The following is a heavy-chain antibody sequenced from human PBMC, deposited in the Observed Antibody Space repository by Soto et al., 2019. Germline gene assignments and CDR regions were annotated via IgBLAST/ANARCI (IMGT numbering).Heavy chain of an antibody. CDR3: AKAADDYGDYGGYYYYGMDV. D-gene: IGHD4-17*01. J-gene: IGHJ6*02. Sequence: EVQLLESGGGLVQPGGSLRLSCAASGFTFSSYAMSWVRQAPGKGLEWVSAISGSGGSTYYADSVKGRFTISRDNSKNTLYLQMNSLRAEDTAVYYCAKAADDYGDYGGYYYYGMDVWGQGNTVTVSS. CDR1: GFTFSSYA. CDR2: ISGSGGST. V-gene: IGHV3-23*01.